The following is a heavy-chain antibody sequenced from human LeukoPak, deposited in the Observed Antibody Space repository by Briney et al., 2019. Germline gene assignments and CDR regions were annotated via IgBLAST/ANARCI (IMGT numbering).Heavy chain of an antibody. J-gene: IGHJ4*02. Sequence: GGSLRLSCAASVFTFSSYWMHGVRQAPGEGVVWVSRINSDGSSTSSADSVKGQFTFSRDNAKTTLYLQMNSRRAEDTAVYYCAREGHWNFYRHFDYWGQGTLVTVSS. V-gene: IGHV3-74*01. CDR2: INSDGSST. CDR3: AREGHWNFYRHFDY. D-gene: IGHD1-7*01. CDR1: VFTFSSYW.